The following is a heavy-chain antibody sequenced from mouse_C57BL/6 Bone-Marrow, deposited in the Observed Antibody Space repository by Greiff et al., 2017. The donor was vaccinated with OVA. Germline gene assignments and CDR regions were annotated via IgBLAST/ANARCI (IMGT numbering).Heavy chain of an antibody. V-gene: IGHV1-64*01. CDR2: IHPNSGST. CDR1: GYTFTSYW. D-gene: IGHD2-1*01. CDR3: ARSVYYYFDY. J-gene: IGHJ2*01. Sequence: VQLQQPGAELVKPGASVKLSCRASGYTFTSYWMHWVKQRPGQGLEWIGMIHPNSGSTNYNEKFKSKATLTVDKSSSTAYMQLSSLTSEDSAVYYCARSVYYYFDYWGQGTTLTVSS.